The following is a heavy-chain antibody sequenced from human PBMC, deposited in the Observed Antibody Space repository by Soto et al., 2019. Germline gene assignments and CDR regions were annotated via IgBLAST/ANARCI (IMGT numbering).Heavy chain of an antibody. CDR1: GFSFGRYA. D-gene: IGHD6-13*01. J-gene: IGHJ4*02. V-gene: IGHV3-48*02. CDR3: ASAESLGQHLVYHFDN. CDR2: ISASSTNI. Sequence: EVQLVESGGGLVQPGGSLRLSCAATGFSFGRYAMNWVRQPPGKGLEWVEYISASSTNIDYADSVKGRFTVSRDNAQNSLSLQMNSLRDEDTAVYFCASAESLGQHLVYHFDNWGQGTRVTVSS.